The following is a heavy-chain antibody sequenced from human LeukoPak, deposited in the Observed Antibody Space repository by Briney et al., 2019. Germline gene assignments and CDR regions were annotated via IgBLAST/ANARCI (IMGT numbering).Heavy chain of an antibody. CDR3: ARERYYDSSGFQS. Sequence: RPSETLSLTCAVYGGSFSGYYWSWIRQPPGKGLEWIGEINHSGSTNYNPSLKSRVTISVDTSKNQFSLKLSSVTAADTAVYYCARERYYDSSGFQSWGQGTLVTVSS. D-gene: IGHD3-22*01. V-gene: IGHV4-34*01. CDR1: GGSFSGYY. CDR2: INHSGST. J-gene: IGHJ5*02.